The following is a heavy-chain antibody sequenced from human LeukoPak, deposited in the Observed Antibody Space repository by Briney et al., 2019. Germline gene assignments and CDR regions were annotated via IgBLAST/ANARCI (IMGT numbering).Heavy chain of an antibody. V-gene: IGHV1-2*02. CDR1: GYTVTDYW. D-gene: IGHD6-19*01. CDR3: ARGKQWLSVDY. CDR2: INPNSGGT. J-gene: IGHJ4*02. Sequence: ASVKVSCKGSGYTVTDYWIHWVRQAPGQGLEWVGWINPNSGGTNYAQKFQGRVTMTRDTSISTAYMELSRLRSDDTAVYYCARGKQWLSVDYWGQGTLVTVSS.